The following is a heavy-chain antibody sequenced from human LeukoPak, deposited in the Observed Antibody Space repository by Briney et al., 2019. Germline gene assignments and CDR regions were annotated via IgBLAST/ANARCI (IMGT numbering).Heavy chain of an antibody. J-gene: IGHJ4*02. D-gene: IGHD2-8*01. CDR3: ARGVLVKVYAAFDH. CDR1: GGSFNDYY. CDR2: IIHSGRT. V-gene: IGHV4-34*01. Sequence: KPSETLSLTCTVYGGSFNDYYWTWIRQSPGKGLEWVAEIIHSGRTNYNPSLGSRVSLSVDTSKRQFSLKLPSVTAADTAVYFCARGVLVKVYAAFDHWGQGTLVTVSS.